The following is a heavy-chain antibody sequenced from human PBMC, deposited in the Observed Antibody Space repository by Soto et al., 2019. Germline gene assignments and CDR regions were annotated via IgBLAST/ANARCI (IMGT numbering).Heavy chain of an antibody. D-gene: IGHD1-20*01. V-gene: IGHV1-18*04. Sequence: ASVKVSCKASGYTFTSYGISGVRQAPGQGLEWMGWISAYNGNTNYAQKLQGRVTMTTDNSKNTLYLQMNSLRPEDTAVYYCVTLNWDDSEGYWGPGTLVTVSS. J-gene: IGHJ4*02. CDR2: ISAYNGNT. CDR1: GYTFTSYG. CDR3: VTLNWDDSEGY.